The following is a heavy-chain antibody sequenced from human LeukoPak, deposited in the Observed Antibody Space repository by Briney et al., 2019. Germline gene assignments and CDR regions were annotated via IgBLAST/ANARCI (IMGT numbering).Heavy chain of an antibody. CDR1: GYTFTSYG. J-gene: IGHJ5*02. CDR3: ARDFEGYDSSGYSNWFDP. CDR2: ISAYNGNT. Sequence: GASVKVSCKASGYTFTSYGISWVRQAPGQGLEWMGWISAYNGNTNYAQKLQGRVTMTTDTSTSTAYMGLRSLRSDDTAVYYCARDFEGYDSSGYSNWFDPWGQGTLVTVSS. D-gene: IGHD3-22*01. V-gene: IGHV1-18*01.